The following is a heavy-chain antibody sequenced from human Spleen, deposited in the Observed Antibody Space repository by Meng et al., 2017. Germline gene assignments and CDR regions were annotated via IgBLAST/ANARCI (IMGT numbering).Heavy chain of an antibody. CDR3: TTDLPFTEGGVITT. J-gene: IGHJ5*02. CDR2: IKSKVDGGTT. D-gene: IGHD3-16*02. Sequence: GESLKISCAASGFTFSNYWMHWVRQAPGKGLEWVGRIKSKVDGGTTDFAAPVKGRFTISRDDAQSTLYLQMDSLKTEDTAIYYCTTDLPFTEGGVITTWGPGTLVTVSS. CDR1: GFTFSNYW. V-gene: IGHV3-15*01.